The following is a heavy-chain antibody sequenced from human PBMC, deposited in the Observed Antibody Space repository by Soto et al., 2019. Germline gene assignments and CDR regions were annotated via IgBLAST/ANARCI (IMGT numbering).Heavy chain of an antibody. CDR1: CYIFTSYG. V-gene: IGHV1-18*01. CDR3: ATRSPAFHY. Sequence: ASVKGSCKTSCYIFTSYGISWVRQAPGEGLERMGWITTDKGKTTYAQKFQGRVIMTTDTSTSTAYIEMRSLRSDDTAVYYCATRSPAFHYWGQGTLVTVSS. CDR2: ITTDKGKT. J-gene: IGHJ4*02.